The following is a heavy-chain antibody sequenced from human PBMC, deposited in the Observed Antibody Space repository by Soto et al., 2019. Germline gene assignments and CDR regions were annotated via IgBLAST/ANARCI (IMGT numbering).Heavy chain of an antibody. CDR2: IYYSGST. Sequence: SETLSLTCTVSGGSISSYYWSWIRQPPGKGLEWIGYIYYSGSTNYNPSLKSRVTISVDTSKNQFSLKLSSVTAADTAVYYCARDGHDFWSGYYTYYGMDIWGQGTTVTVSS. CDR3: ARDGHDFWSGYYTYYGMDI. CDR1: GGSISSYY. D-gene: IGHD3-3*01. V-gene: IGHV4-59*01. J-gene: IGHJ6*02.